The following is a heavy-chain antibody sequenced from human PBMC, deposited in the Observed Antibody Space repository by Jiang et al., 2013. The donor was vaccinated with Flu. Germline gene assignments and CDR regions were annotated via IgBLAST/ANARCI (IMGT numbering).Heavy chain of an antibody. D-gene: IGHD3-10*01. CDR3: ARGGFGSGSYYLFDL. CDR2: IYHSGTT. CDR1: GGSINSYY. V-gene: IGHV4-59*12. J-gene: IGHJ4*02. Sequence: GSGLVKPSETLSLTCNVSGGSINSYYWSWIRQPPGKGLEWIGYIYHSGTTNYNPSLKSRVTLSVDTSKNQFFLTLTSVTGADTALYYCARGGFGSGSYYLFDLWGQGIPVTVSS.